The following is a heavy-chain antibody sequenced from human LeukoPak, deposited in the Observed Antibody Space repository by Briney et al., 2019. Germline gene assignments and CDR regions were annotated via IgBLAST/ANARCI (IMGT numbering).Heavy chain of an antibody. CDR2: IYYSGST. J-gene: IGHJ4*02. CDR1: GGSIGSFY. D-gene: IGHD3-22*01. Sequence: PSETLSLTCTVSGGSIGSFYWTWIRQPPGKGLEWIGCIYYSGSTNYNPSLKSRVTISVGTSKNQISLKLSSVTTADTAFYYCARGSIGGLNYWGQGTLVTVSS. CDR3: ARGSIGGLNY. V-gene: IGHV4-59*01.